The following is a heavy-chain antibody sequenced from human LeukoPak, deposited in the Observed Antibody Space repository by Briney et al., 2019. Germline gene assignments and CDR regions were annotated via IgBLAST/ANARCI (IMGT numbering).Heavy chain of an antibody. V-gene: IGHV1-2*06. CDR2: INPNSGGT. J-gene: IGHJ4*02. CDR1: GGTFSSYA. Sequence: GASVKVSCKASGGTFSSYAISWVRQAPGPGLVWMGRINPNSGGTNYAQKFQGRVTMTRDTSISTAYMELSRLRSDDTAVYYCARDGSGTSHNYWGQGTLVTVSS. D-gene: IGHD2-2*01. CDR3: ARDGSGTSHNY.